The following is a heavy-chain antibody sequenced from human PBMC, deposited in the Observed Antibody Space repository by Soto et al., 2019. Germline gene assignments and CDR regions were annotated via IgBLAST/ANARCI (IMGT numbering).Heavy chain of an antibody. Sequence: PSETLSLTCTVSGGSISSGGYYWSWIRQHPGKGLECIGYIYYSGSTYYNPSLKSRVTISVDTSKNQFSLKLSSVTAADTAVYYCARVKRSGYDFDYWGQGTLVTVSS. CDR1: GGSISSGGYY. V-gene: IGHV4-31*03. J-gene: IGHJ4*02. CDR3: ARVKRSGYDFDY. CDR2: IYYSGST. D-gene: IGHD5-12*01.